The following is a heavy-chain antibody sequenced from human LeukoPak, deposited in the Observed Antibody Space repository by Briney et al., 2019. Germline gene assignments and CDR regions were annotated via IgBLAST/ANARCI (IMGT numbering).Heavy chain of an antibody. Sequence: PSETLSLTCSVSGGSMRNYYWSWIRQPPGKGLEWIGEINHSGSTNYNPSLKSRVTISVDTSKNQFSLKLSSVTAADTAVYYCARERKEGYFDYWGQGTLVTVSS. D-gene: IGHD1-14*01. V-gene: IGHV4-34*01. CDR1: GGSMRNYY. CDR3: ARERKEGYFDY. J-gene: IGHJ4*02. CDR2: INHSGST.